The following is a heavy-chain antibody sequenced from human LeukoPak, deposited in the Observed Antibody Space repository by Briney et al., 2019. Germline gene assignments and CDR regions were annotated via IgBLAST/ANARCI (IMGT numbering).Heavy chain of an antibody. D-gene: IGHD6-19*01. Sequence: SETLSLTCAVYGGSFSGYYWSWIRQPPGKGLEWIGEINHSGSTNYNPSLKRRVTISVDTSKNQFSLKLSSVTAADTAVYYCARGPPYSSGWYLYWGQGTLVTDSS. CDR2: INHSGST. J-gene: IGHJ4*02. CDR1: GGSFSGYY. V-gene: IGHV4-34*01. CDR3: ARGPPYSSGWYLY.